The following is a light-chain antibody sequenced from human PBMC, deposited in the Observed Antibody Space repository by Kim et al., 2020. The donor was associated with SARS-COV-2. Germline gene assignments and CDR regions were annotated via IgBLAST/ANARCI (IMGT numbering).Light chain of an antibody. V-gene: IGLV2-14*01. J-gene: IGLJ1*01. Sequence: QSALTQPASVSGSPGQSITISCTGTNSDVGAYNFVSWYQQHPGKAPKFMIYDVSKRPSGISNRFSGSKSGNTASLTISGLQAEDEADYYCSSYTSSSTLYVFGTGTKVTVL. CDR2: DVS. CDR3: SSYTSSSTLYV. CDR1: NSDVGAYNF.